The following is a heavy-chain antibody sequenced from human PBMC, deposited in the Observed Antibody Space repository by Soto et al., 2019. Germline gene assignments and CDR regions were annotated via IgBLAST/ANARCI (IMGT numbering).Heavy chain of an antibody. CDR3: ARGARKYGMDV. CDR2: TYYRSKWYN. V-gene: IGHV6-1*01. J-gene: IGHJ6*02. CDR1: GDSISSNSAA. D-gene: IGHD1-26*01. Sequence: PSQTLSLTCTISGDSISSNSAAWNGIRQSPSSGLELLGRTYYRSKWYNDYAVSVKSRITINPDTSKNQFSLQLNSVTPEDTAVYYCARGARKYGMDVWGQGTTVTVSS.